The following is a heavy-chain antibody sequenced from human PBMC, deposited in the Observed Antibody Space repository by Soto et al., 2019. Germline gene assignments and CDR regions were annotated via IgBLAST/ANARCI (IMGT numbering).Heavy chain of an antibody. Sequence: QVQLVESGGGVVQPGRSLRLSCAASGFTFSSYGMHWVRQAPGKGLEWVAVISYDGSNKYYADSVKGRFTISRDNSKNTLYLQMNSLRAEDTAVYYCAKDIRFLEGGYYHGMDVWGQGTTVTVSS. V-gene: IGHV3-30*18. CDR2: ISYDGSNK. CDR1: GFTFSSYG. J-gene: IGHJ6*02. D-gene: IGHD3-3*01. CDR3: AKDIRFLEGGYYHGMDV.